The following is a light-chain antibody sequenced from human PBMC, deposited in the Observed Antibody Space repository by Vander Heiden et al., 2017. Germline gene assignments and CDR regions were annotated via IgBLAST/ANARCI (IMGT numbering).Light chain of an antibody. CDR2: GAS. Sequence: EIVITQSPATLSVSPAGRATLSCMHSQCVSSNLAWYQQKPGQAPRLLIDGASTRATGFTARFSGSGSGTEFTLTISRLQSEDFAVYYCQQYSNWPPFTFGPGTKVDI. V-gene: IGKV3-15*01. CDR1: QCVSSN. J-gene: IGKJ3*01. CDR3: QQYSNWPPFT.